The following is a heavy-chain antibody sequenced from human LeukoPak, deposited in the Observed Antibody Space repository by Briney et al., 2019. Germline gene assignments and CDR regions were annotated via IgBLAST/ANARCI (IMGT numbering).Heavy chain of an antibody. CDR1: VDSISSSTHY. J-gene: IGHJ3*02. D-gene: IGHD2-2*01. CDR3: ARSYCSSSCYAVGAFDI. Sequence: PSETLSLTCTVSVDSISSSTHYWGWIRQPPGKGLEWMGSIHYCGSIYYNPSLKSRVTISVDMSKNQFSLKLSSVTAADTAVYYCARSYCSSSCYAVGAFDIRGQGTVVTVSS. CDR2: IHYCGSI. V-gene: IGHV4-39*01.